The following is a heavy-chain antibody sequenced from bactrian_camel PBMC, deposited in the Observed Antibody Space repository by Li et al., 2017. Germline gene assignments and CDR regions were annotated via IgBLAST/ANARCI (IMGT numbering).Heavy chain of an antibody. Sequence: VQLVESGGGLVRPGGSLRLSCAASGFTFSTHYMSWIRQAPGKGLEWVSTISGGAGTTAYADSVKGRFTISTDNAKNTLYLQMNSLKSEDTALYYCATRGVVAGLGYWGQGTQVTVS. D-gene: IGHD7*01. V-gene: IGHV3S40*01. CDR3: ATRGVVAGLGY. CDR1: GFTFSTHY. CDR2: ISGGAGTT. J-gene: IGHJ4*01.